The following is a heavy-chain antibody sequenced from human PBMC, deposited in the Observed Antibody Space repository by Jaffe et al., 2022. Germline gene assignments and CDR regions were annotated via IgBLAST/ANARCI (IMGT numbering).Heavy chain of an antibody. V-gene: IGHV3-7*01. J-gene: IGHJ4*02. CDR1: GFSITDYW. CDR2: IKKDGSEK. Sequence: EMQLVESGGGLVQPGESLRLSCAVSGFSITDYWMNWIRQAPGKGLEWVANIKKDGSEKNYVDSVKGRFTISRDNAKSSVYLQMNSLRAEDTAVYYCVFNYYFDYWGQGTLVTVSS. CDR3: VFNYYFDY. D-gene: IGHD3-10*02.